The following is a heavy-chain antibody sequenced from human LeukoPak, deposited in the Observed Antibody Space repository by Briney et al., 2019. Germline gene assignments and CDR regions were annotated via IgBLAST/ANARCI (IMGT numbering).Heavy chain of an antibody. CDR2: ISGSGGST. CDR1: GFTFSTYA. Sequence: GGTLRLSCAASGFTFSTYAMSWVRQAPGKGLEWVSGISGSGGSTFYADSVKGRFTISRDNSKNTLYLQMNSLRAEDTAVYYCARVGSSGWADAFDIWGQGTMVTVSS. CDR3: ARVGSSGWADAFDI. D-gene: IGHD6-19*01. J-gene: IGHJ3*02. V-gene: IGHV3-23*01.